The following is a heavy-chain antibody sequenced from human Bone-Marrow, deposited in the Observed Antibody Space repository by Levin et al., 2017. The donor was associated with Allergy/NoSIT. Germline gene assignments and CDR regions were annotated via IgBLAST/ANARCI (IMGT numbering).Heavy chain of an antibody. V-gene: IGHV3-30*18. CDR1: GFTFSSYG. CDR2: ISYDGSNK. CDR3: AKDRQWLDFDY. D-gene: IGHD6-19*01. J-gene: IGHJ4*02. Sequence: GESLKISCAASGFTFSSYGMHWVRQAPGKGLEWVAVISYDGSNKYYADSVKGRFTISRDNSKNTLYLQMNSLRAEDTAVYYCAKDRQWLDFDYWGQGTLVTVSS.